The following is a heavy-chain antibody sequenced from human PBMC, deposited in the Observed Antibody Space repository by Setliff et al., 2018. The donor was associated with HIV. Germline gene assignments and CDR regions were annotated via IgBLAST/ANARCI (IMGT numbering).Heavy chain of an antibody. D-gene: IGHD6-13*01. V-gene: IGHV1-18*01. CDR1: GYTFTAYG. CDR2: ISTYSDET. Sequence: ASVKVSCKPSGYTFTAYGLSWVRQAPGQGLEWMGWISTYSDETSYSQNLQGRVTLTSDTSTATVYMELDSLTFGDTAVYYCARPKIPQIPAAPLDFWGQGTLVTVSS. CDR3: ARPKIPQIPAAPLDF. J-gene: IGHJ4*02.